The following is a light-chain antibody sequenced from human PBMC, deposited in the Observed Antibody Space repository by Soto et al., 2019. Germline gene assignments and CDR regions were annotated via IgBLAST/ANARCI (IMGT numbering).Light chain of an antibody. Sequence: VLTQSPATLSLSQGETATLACRASQDISTYLGWYQQRPGQAPRLLIYDASNRAAGIPARFSGSGSGTEFTLTINSLEPEYFEVDYCQHRDSWPLTFGSGTKVEIK. V-gene: IGKV3-11*01. CDR2: DAS. CDR1: QDISTY. J-gene: IGKJ4*01. CDR3: QHRDSWPLT.